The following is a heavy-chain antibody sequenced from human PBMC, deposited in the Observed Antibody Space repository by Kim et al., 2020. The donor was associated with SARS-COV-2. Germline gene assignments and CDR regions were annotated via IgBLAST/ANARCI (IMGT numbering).Heavy chain of an antibody. CDR1: GASISSADYY. CDR3: VRGIGLGYFQQ. D-gene: IGHD6-13*01. J-gene: IGHJ1*01. Sequence: SETLSLTCTVSGASISSADYYCTWIRQAPGRGLQWIGYIYYSGRNNYNPSLKSRLSISLDTSKNQFSLKLRSVTAADTAVYYCVRGIGLGYFQQWGQGA. CDR2: IYYSGRN. V-gene: IGHV4-30-4*01.